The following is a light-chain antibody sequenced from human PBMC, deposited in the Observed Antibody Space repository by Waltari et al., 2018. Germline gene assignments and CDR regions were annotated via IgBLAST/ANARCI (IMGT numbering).Light chain of an antibody. CDR3: GTWDTSLNTWV. CDR1: SSNIGSSF. V-gene: IGLV1-51*01. J-gene: IGLJ3*02. Sequence: HSVLTQPPSVSAAPGQTVTISCSGTSSNIGSSFVSWYQQFPGTAPKLLIHDNDERPSGIPDRFSGSKSGTSATLGITGLQTGDEADYYCGTWDTSLNTWVFGGGTKLTVL. CDR2: DND.